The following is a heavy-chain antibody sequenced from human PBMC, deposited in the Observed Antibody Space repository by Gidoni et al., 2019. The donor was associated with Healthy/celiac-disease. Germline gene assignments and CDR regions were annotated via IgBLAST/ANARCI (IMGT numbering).Heavy chain of an antibody. V-gene: IGHV3-73*02. CDR2: IRSKANSYAT. J-gene: IGHJ4*02. CDR3: RTTVTTLFDY. Sequence: EVQLVESGGGLVQPGGSLKLSCAASGFTFSGSAMHWVRQASGKGLEWVGRIRSKANSYATAYAASVKGRFTISRDDSKNTAYLQMNSLKTEDTAVYYCRTTVTTLFDYWGQGTLVTVSS. CDR1: GFTFSGSA. D-gene: IGHD4-17*01.